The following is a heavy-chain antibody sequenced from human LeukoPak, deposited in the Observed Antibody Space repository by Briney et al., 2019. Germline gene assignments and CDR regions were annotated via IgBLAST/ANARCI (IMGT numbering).Heavy chain of an antibody. CDR3: ARGPSGYHNT. Sequence: GGSLRLSCAASGFSFSSSGMHWVRQAPGKGLEWVAFIRSDGSNKYYADSVRGRFTISRDNSKNTLYLQMNSLRAEDTAVYYCARGPSGYHNTGGQGTLVTVSS. CDR1: GFSFSSSG. J-gene: IGHJ4*02. CDR2: IRSDGSNK. D-gene: IGHD5-12*01. V-gene: IGHV3-30*02.